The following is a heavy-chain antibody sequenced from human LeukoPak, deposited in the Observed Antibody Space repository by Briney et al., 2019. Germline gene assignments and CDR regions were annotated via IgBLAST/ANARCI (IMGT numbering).Heavy chain of an antibody. CDR2: ISSSSSTI. CDR3: ARDVKGGNFDY. V-gene: IGHV3-48*01. J-gene: IGHJ4*02. CDR1: GFTFSTYA. D-gene: IGHD3-16*01. Sequence: QPGGSLRLSCAASGFTFSTYAMTWVRQAPGKGLEWVSYISSSSSTIYYADSVKGRFTISRDNAKNSLYLQMNSLRVEDTAVYYCARDVKGGNFDYWGQGTLVTVSS.